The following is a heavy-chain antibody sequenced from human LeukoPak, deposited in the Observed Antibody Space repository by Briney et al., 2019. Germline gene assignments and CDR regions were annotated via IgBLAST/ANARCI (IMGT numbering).Heavy chain of an antibody. V-gene: IGHV1-18*01. CDR2: ISAYDGNT. Sequence: ASVTVSCTASGYSFSSYGISWVRQAPGQGLEWMGWISAYDGNTNYPQKLQGRVTMTTDTSTTAAYMELRSLTSGDTAVYDCARDWSSTSSYGFMDVWGKGTTVTVSS. D-gene: IGHD2-2*01. CDR3: ARDWSSTSSYGFMDV. CDR1: GYSFSSYG. J-gene: IGHJ6*03.